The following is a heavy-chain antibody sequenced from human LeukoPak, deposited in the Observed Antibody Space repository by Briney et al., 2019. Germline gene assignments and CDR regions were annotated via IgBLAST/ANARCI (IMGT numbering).Heavy chain of an antibody. J-gene: IGHJ4*02. CDR2: LSGSGGDT. V-gene: IGHV3-23*01. CDR3: AKDPYGTRYFDY. D-gene: IGHD2-2*01. CDR1: GFTFSRNA. Sequence: GGSLRLSCAASGFTFSRNAMSWVCQAPGKGLEWVSSLSGSGGDTYYADSVKGRFTISRDNSKNTVYLQMNSLRAEDTAVYYCAKDPYGTRYFDYWGQGTLVTVSS.